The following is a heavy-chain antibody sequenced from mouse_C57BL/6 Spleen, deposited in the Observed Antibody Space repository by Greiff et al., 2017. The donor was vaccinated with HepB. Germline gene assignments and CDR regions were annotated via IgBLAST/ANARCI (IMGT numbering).Heavy chain of an antibody. D-gene: IGHD2-5*01. J-gene: IGHJ2*01. Sequence: LVESGPELVKPGASVKISCKASGYSFTDYNMNWVKQSNGKSLEWIGVINPNYGTTSYNQKFKGKATLTVDQSSSTPYMQLNSLTSEDSAVCYCARCSNYAYIDYWGQGTTLTVSS. CDR1: GYSFTDYN. CDR3: ARCSNYAYIDY. CDR2: INPNYGTT. V-gene: IGHV1-39*01.